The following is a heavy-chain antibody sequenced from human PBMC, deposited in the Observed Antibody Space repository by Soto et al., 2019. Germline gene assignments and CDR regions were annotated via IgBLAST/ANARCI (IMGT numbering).Heavy chain of an antibody. CDR3: ASAAVTGTAGLDF. J-gene: IGHJ4*02. CDR2: INPNSGVT. D-gene: IGHD6-19*01. V-gene: IGHV1-2*02. Sequence: ASVKVSCKASGYTFSGFYLHWVRQAPGQGLEGMGWINPNSGVTKSAEKFQGRVTMTRDTYISTAYMELSRLTSDDTAVYYCASAAVTGTAGLDFWGQGTQVNVSS. CDR1: GYTFSGFY.